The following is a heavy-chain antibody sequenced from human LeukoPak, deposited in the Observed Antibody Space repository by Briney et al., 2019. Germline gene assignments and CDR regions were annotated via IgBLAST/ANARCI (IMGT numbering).Heavy chain of an antibody. Sequence: SETPSLTCTVSGGSIRSSNYYWGWVRQPPGKGLEWIGTIYYSGSTYYNPSLKSRVTISVDTSKNQFSLKLTSMTAADTAVYYCAREGRDSYDSSGYSPDYWGQGALVTVSS. D-gene: IGHD3-22*01. J-gene: IGHJ4*02. CDR1: GGSIRSSNYY. CDR3: AREGRDSYDSSGYSPDY. V-gene: IGHV4-39*07. CDR2: IYYSGST.